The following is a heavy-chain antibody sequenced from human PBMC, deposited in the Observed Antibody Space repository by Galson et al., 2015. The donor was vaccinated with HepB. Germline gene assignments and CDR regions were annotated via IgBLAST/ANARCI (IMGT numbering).Heavy chain of an antibody. J-gene: IGHJ6*03. CDR2: FDPEDGET. Sequence: SVKVSCKASGYTFTSYAMNWVRQAPGKGLEWMGGFDPEDGETIYAQKFQGRVTMTEDTSTDTAHMELSSLRSEDTAVYYCATTYSSSWDGSADYYYMDVWGKGTTVTVSS. CDR1: GYTFTSYA. V-gene: IGHV1-24*01. D-gene: IGHD6-13*01. CDR3: ATTYSSSWDGSADYYYMDV.